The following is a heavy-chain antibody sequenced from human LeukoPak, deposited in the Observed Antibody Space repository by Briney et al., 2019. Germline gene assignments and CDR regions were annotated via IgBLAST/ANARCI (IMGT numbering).Heavy chain of an antibody. Sequence: KPSETLSLTCAVYGGSFSGYYWSWIRRPPGKGLEWIGEINHSGSTNYNPSLKSRVTISVDTSKNQFSLKLSSVTAADTAVHYCARYGGNSVASFDYWGQGTLVTVSS. V-gene: IGHV4-34*01. D-gene: IGHD4-23*01. CDR3: ARYGGNSVASFDY. CDR1: GGSFSGYY. J-gene: IGHJ4*02. CDR2: INHSGST.